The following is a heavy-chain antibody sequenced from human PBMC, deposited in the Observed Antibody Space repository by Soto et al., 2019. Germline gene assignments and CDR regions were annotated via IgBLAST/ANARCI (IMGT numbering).Heavy chain of an antibody. CDR1: GYTFTSYG. D-gene: IGHD3-16*02. J-gene: IGHJ4*02. V-gene: IGHV1-18*01. Sequence: QVQLVQSGAEVKKPAASVKVSCKASGYTFTSYGISWGRQAPGQGREWMGWISAYNGNTNYAQKLQGRVTMTTDTSASKAYMELRSLRSDDTAVYYCERDSMITFGGVIVRPSQFDYWGQGTLVTVSS. CDR3: ERDSMITFGGVIVRPSQFDY. CDR2: ISAYNGNT.